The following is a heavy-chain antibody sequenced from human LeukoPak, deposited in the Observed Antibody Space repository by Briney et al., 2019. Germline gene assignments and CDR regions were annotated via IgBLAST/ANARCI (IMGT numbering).Heavy chain of an antibody. D-gene: IGHD2-2*01. V-gene: IGHV3-64D*09. J-gene: IGHJ4*02. CDR3: VKGYCSSISWYGDY. Sequence: GGSLRLSCSASGFTFSSYAMHWVRQAPGKGLEYVSTISSNGGSTYYADSVKGRFTISRDNSKNTLYLQVSSLRAEDTAVYYCVKGYCSSISWYGDYWGQGTLVTVSS. CDR2: ISSNGGST. CDR1: GFTFSSYA.